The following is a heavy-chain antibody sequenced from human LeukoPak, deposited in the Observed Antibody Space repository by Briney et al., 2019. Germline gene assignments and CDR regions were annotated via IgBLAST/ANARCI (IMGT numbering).Heavy chain of an antibody. CDR1: GFTFSSYA. D-gene: IGHD6-13*01. Sequence: GGSLRLSCAASGFTFSSYAMSWVRQAPGKGLEWVSAISGSGGSTYYADSVKGRFTISRDNSKNTLYLQMNSLRAEDTAVYYCAREGSSSWYSGWFDPWGQGTLVTVSS. J-gene: IGHJ5*02. CDR2: ISGSGGST. CDR3: AREGSSSWYSGWFDP. V-gene: IGHV3-23*01.